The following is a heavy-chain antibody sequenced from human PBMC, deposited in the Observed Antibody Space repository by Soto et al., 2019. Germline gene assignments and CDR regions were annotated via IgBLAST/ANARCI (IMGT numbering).Heavy chain of an antibody. V-gene: IGHV3-66*01. CDR1: GFTVSSNY. J-gene: IGHJ6*03. D-gene: IGHD3-10*01. CDR2: IYSGGST. CDR3: ARDRYGSGSYPAYYYYYMDV. Sequence: GGSLRLSCAASGFTVSSNYMSWVRQAPGKGLEWVSVIYSGGSTYYADSVKGRFTISRGNSKNTLYLQMNSLRAEDTAVYYCARDRYGSGSYPAYYYYYMDVWGKGTTVTVSS.